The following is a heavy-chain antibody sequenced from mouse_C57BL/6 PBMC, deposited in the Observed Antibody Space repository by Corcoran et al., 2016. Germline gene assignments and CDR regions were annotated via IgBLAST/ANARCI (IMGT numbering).Heavy chain of an antibody. D-gene: IGHD2-4*01. CDR1: GYTFTSYW. J-gene: IGHJ2*01. V-gene: IGHV1-61*01. Sequence: QVQLQQPGAELVRPGSSVKLSCKASGYTFTSYWMDWVKQRPGQGLEWIGNIYPSDSETHYNQKFKDKATLTVDKSSSTAYMQLSSLTSEDSAVYYCARVLYDYEPDYWGQGTTLTVSS. CDR3: ARVLYDYEPDY. CDR2: IYPSDSET.